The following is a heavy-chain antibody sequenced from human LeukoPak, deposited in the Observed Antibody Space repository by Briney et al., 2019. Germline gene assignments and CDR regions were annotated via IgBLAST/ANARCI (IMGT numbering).Heavy chain of an antibody. V-gene: IGHV4-61*01. J-gene: IGHJ4*02. CDR3: ARGASVAGTSRYGLGFDY. CDR1: GGSVSSGSYY. Sequence: PETLSLTCTVSGGSVSSGSYYWSWIRQPPGKGLEWIGYIYYSGSTNYNPSLKSRVTISVDTSKNQFSLKLSSVTAADTAVYYCARGASVAGTSRYGLGFDYWGQGTLVTVSS. D-gene: IGHD6-19*01. CDR2: IYYSGST.